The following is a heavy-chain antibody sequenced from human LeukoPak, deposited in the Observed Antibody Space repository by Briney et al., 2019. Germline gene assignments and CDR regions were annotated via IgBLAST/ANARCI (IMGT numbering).Heavy chain of an antibody. V-gene: IGHV3-53*05. Sequence: GGSLRLSCAASGFTVGSNYMSWVRQAPGKGLEWVAVIYSGGSIYHADSVKGRFTISRDNSKNTLYLQMNSLRAEDTAVYYCARGGSITMVRGVTRYYYYGMDVWGQGTPVTVSS. CDR1: GFTVGSNY. CDR2: IYSGGSI. D-gene: IGHD3-10*01. J-gene: IGHJ6*02. CDR3: ARGGSITMVRGVTRYYYYGMDV.